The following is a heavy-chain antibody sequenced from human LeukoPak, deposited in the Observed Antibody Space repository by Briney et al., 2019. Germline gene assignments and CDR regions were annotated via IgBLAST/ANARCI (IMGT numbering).Heavy chain of an antibody. CDR3: ARGSSGWYHFDY. CDR1: GGTFSSYA. J-gene: IGHJ4*02. D-gene: IGHD6-19*01. Sequence: GASVKVSCKASGGTFSSYAISWVRQAPGQGLEWMGGSIPIFGTANHAQKFQGRVTITADKSTSTAYMELSSLRSEDTAVYYCARGSSGWYHFDYWGQGTLVTVSS. CDR2: SIPIFGTA. V-gene: IGHV1-69*06.